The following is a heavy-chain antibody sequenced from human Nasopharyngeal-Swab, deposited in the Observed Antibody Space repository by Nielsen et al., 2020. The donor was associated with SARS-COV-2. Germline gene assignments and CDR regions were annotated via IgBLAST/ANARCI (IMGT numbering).Heavy chain of an antibody. V-gene: IGHV3-30*18. CDR2: ISYDGSNK. J-gene: IGHJ6*02. CDR1: GFTFSSYG. Sequence: GGSLRLSCAAPGFTFSSYGMHWVRQAPGKGLEWVAVISYDGSNKYYADSVKGRFTISRDNSKNTLYLQMNSLRAEDTAVYYCAKGQGSSSYGMDVWGQGTTVTVSS. CDR3: AKGQGSSSYGMDV. D-gene: IGHD6-6*01.